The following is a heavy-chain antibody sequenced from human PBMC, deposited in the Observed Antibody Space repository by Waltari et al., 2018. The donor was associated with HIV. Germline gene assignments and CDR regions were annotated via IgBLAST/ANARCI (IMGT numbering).Heavy chain of an antibody. CDR1: GFLVSSNY. J-gene: IGHJ6*02. Sequence: EVQLVESGGGLIQPGGSLRLSCVGSGFLVSSNYMTWVRQAPGKGRGWVSVIYSGGSTDYADSVRGRFSSSRDYSKNTLYLKMNSLTVEDTAIYYCVFSYYEYGVDVWGQGATVTVS. CDR2: IYSGGST. D-gene: IGHD3-16*01. CDR3: VFSYYEYGVDV. V-gene: IGHV3-53*01.